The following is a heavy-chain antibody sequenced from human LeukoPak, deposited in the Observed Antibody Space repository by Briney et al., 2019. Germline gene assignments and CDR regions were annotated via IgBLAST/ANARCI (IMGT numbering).Heavy chain of an antibody. Sequence: GGSLRLSCAASGFTFSNAWMSWVRQAPGKGLEYVSAINTDGGSTYYAESVKGRFTISRDNSRDTLYLQMDSLRAEDMAVYYCARVVGGGNFDYWGQGTLVTVSS. CDR3: ARVVGGGNFDY. CDR1: GFTFSNAW. CDR2: INTDGGST. D-gene: IGHD2-2*01. V-gene: IGHV3-64*02. J-gene: IGHJ4*02.